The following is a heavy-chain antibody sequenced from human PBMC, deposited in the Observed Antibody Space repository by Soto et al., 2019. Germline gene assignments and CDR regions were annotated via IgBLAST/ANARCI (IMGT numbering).Heavy chain of an antibody. D-gene: IGHD4-17*01. CDR1: GYTFTSLG. Sequence: APVKVSCQASGYTFTSLGISWVRQAPGQGLEWMGWISAYNGNTNYAQKLQGRVTMTTDTSTSTAYMELRSLRSDDTAVYYWARDNYGDYFDYWGQGTLVTVSS. J-gene: IGHJ4*02. CDR2: ISAYNGNT. V-gene: IGHV1-18*01. CDR3: ARDNYGDYFDY.